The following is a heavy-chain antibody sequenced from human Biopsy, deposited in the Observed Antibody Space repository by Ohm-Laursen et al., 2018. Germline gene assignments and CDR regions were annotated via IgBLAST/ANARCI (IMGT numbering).Heavy chain of an antibody. D-gene: IGHD3-22*01. J-gene: IGHJ3*02. CDR1: GGDINNYY. CDR2: IYPGGST. Sequence: TLSLTCNVSGGDINNYYWSWIRQPAGKGLEWIGRIYPGGSTNYNPSLKSRVTMSVDTSKKQLSLRLRSVTAADTAMYYCASVVLGPTNDALDIWGQGILVAVSA. V-gene: IGHV4-4*07. CDR3: ASVVLGPTNDALDI.